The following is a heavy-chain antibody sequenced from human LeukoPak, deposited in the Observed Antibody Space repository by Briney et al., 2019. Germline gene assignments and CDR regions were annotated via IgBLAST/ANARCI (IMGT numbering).Heavy chain of an antibody. Sequence: PGGSLRLSCAASGFTFSRYWMSWVRQAPGKGLEWVANIKQDGSEKYYVDSVKGRFTISRDNAKNSPYLQMNSLRAEDTAVYHCARDGDITIFGVVDYWGQGTLVTVSS. CDR3: ARDGDITIFGVVDY. D-gene: IGHD3-3*01. J-gene: IGHJ4*02. V-gene: IGHV3-7*03. CDR2: IKQDGSEK. CDR1: GFTFSRYW.